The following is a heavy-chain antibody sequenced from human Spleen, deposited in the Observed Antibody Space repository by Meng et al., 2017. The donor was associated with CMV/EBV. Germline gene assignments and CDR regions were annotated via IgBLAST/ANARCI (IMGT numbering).Heavy chain of an antibody. D-gene: IGHD3-10*01. CDR3: ARPYYGSGSFEH. V-gene: IGHV1-2*02. Sequence: CKASGYTFSGYHIHWVRQAPGQGLEWMGWISPHGGGTKYSQRFQGRVTMTTDTSISTAYMELTRLRSDDTAIYYCARPYYGSGSFEHWGQGTLVTVSS. J-gene: IGHJ4*02. CDR2: ISPHGGGT. CDR1: GYTFSGYH.